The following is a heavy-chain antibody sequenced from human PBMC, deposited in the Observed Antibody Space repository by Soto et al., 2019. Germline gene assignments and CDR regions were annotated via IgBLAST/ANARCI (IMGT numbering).Heavy chain of an antibody. CDR1: GFAFSNYA. V-gene: IGHV3-23*01. CDR2: ISGGAGDT. J-gene: IGHJ4*02. D-gene: IGHD3-10*01. CDR3: AKSSRITLVRGVTDY. Sequence: LRLSCAASGFAFSNYAMNWVRQAPGKGLEWVSAISGGAGDTYYADYVKGRFTISRDNSKNTLYLQMKSLRAEDTAVYFCAKSSRITLVRGVTDYWGQGTLVTVSS.